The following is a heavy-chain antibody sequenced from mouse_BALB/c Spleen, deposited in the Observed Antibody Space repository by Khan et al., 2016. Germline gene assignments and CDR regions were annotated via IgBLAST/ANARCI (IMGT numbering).Heavy chain of an antibody. J-gene: IGHJ3*01. CDR1: GYTSANYW. Sequence: VQLQESGAELARPGASVRLSCKASGYTSANYWMQWVKQRPGQGLEWIGSIYPGDGDTRYSQKFKDKATLTADKSSSSAYMHLRSVASEDSAVYYCADALFVYWGQGTQVTVSA. CDR2: IYPGDGDT. CDR3: ADALFVY. V-gene: IGHV1-87*01.